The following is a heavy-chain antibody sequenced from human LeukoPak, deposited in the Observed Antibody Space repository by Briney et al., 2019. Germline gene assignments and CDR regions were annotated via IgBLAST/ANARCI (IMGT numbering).Heavy chain of an antibody. CDR3: ARRHYYNGRAYYFLDY. Sequence: SETLSLTCTVSGGSVSSDIYYWTWIRQPPGKGLQWIGYISYSGSTNYNPSLKSRVTISLHTSKNQFSLRLSSLTAADTAVYYCARRHYYNGRAYYFLDYWGQGTLVTVSS. D-gene: IGHD3-22*01. V-gene: IGHV4-61*01. CDR1: GGSVSSDIYY. J-gene: IGHJ4*02. CDR2: ISYSGST.